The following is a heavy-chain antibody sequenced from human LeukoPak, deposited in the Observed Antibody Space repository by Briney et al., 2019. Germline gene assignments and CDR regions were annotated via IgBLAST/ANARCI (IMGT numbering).Heavy chain of an antibody. CDR2: VRTRSNNYAT. J-gene: IGHJ4*02. Sequence: GGSLRLSCAASGFAFRVSAMHWVRQAPGKGLEWIGRVRTRSNNYATGYAESVKGRFTISRDDSKDMAYLQMNSLTSEDTAVYYCTRLDYGHDYWGQGTLVMFSS. V-gene: IGHV3-73*01. CDR3: TRLDYGHDY. D-gene: IGHD3-16*01. CDR1: GFAFRVSA.